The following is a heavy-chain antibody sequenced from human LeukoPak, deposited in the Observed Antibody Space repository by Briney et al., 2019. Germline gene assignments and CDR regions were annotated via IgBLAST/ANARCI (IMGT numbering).Heavy chain of an antibody. CDR1: GFTFSSYA. V-gene: IGHV3-23*01. J-gene: IGHJ3*02. D-gene: IGHD2-2*01. CDR2: ISGSGGST. Sequence: GGSLRLSCAASGFTFSSYAMSWVRQAPGKGLEWVSAISGSGGSTYYADSVKGRFTISRDNSKNTLYLQMNSLRAEDTAVYYCAKVKGYQLLTIDALDIWGQGTMVTVSS. CDR3: AKVKGYQLLTIDALDI.